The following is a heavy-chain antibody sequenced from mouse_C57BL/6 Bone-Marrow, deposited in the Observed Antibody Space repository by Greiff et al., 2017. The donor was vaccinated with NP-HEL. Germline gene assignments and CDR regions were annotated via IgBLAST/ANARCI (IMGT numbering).Heavy chain of an antibody. V-gene: IGHV1-75*01. CDR2: IFPGSGST. Sequence: VQLQQSGPELVKPGASVKISCKASGYTFTDYYINWVKQRPGQGLEWIGWIFPGSGSTYYNEKFKGKATLTVDKSSSTAYMLLSSLTSEDSAVYFCAGLLWYHYYAMDYWGQGTSVTVSS. CDR3: AGLLWYHYYAMDY. CDR1: GYTFTDYY. J-gene: IGHJ4*01. D-gene: IGHD2-1*01.